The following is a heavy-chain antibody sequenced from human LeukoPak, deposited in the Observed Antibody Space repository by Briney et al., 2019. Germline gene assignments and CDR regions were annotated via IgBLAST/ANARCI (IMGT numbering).Heavy chain of an antibody. V-gene: IGHV3-33*01. D-gene: IGHD3-22*01. Sequence: GRSLRLSCAASGFTFSNYDMHWVRQAPGKGLEWVAVIWSGGSDKYYEDSVKGRFTISRDNSKNTLGLQMNSLRAEDTAVYYCARAPQWLLFDYWGQGTLVTVSS. CDR2: IWSGGSDK. CDR3: ARAPQWLLFDY. CDR1: GFTFSNYD. J-gene: IGHJ4*02.